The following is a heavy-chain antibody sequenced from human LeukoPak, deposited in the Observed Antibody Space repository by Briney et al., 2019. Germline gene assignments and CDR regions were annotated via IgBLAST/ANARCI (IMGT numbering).Heavy chain of an antibody. D-gene: IGHD6-6*01. V-gene: IGHV3-23*01. Sequence: GGSLRLSCAASGFTFSSYAMSWVRQAPGKGLEWVSAISDSGGSTFYADSVQGRFTISRDNSKNTLFLQMNSPRAEDTAIYYCAKGATAARFLFDYWGQGTLVTVSP. CDR1: GFTFSSYA. J-gene: IGHJ4*02. CDR2: ISDSGGST. CDR3: AKGATAARFLFDY.